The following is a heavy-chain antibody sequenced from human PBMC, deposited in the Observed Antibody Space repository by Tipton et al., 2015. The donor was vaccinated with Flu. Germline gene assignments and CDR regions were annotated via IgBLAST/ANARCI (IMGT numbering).Heavy chain of an antibody. D-gene: IGHD5-12*01. CDR3: VSDRGWMTEDF. CDR1: GGSISSSSHR. V-gene: IGHV4-39*07. CDR2: MFHSGST. Sequence: TLSLTCTVSGGSISSSSHRWGWIRQPPGKGLEWIGCMFHSGSTYYNPSLKSRVTISLDTSKNQFSLKLSSVTAADTAVYYCVSDRGWMTEDFWGPGTLVTVSS. J-gene: IGHJ4*02.